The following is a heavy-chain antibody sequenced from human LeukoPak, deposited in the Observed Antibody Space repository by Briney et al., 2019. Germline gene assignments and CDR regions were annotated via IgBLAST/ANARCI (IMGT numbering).Heavy chain of an antibody. V-gene: IGHV3-33*06. J-gene: IGHJ4*02. D-gene: IGHD1-26*01. Sequence: GGSLRLSCAASGFRFDSHIMHWVRQAPGKGLEWVAGIWYDGSRRHYGDSAEGRFSISRDNFRNTLDLQMNSLTAEDTAVYFCAKDKWEQRDNYFHYFDYWGQGSLVTVSS. CDR2: IWYDGSRR. CDR3: AKDKWEQRDNYFHYFDY. CDR1: GFRFDSHI.